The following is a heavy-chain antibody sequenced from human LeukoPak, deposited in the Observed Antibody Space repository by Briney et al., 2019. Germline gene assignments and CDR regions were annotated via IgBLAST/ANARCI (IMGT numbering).Heavy chain of an antibody. CDR1: GFTFSSYW. D-gene: IGHD3-22*01. CDR2: IKQDGSEK. Sequence: GGSLRLSCAASGFTFSSYWMSWVRQAPGKGLEWVANIKQDGSEKYYVDSVKGRFTISRDNAKNSLYLQMNSLRAEDTAVYYCARSGEYYYDSSGYSYYYYYGMDVWGQGTTVTVSS. CDR3: ARSGEYYYDSSGYSYYYYYGMDV. J-gene: IGHJ6*02. V-gene: IGHV3-7*01.